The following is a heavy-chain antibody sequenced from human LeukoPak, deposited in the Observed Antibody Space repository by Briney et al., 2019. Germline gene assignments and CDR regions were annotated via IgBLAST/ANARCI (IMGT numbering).Heavy chain of an antibody. Sequence: SETLSLTCTVSGGSISSYYWSWIRQPAGKGLEWIGRIYTSGSTNYNPSLKSRVTISVDTSKNQFSLKLSSVTAADTAVYYCARGMITFGGVIVTTGGKSNAFDIWGQGTMVTVSS. D-gene: IGHD3-16*02. CDR1: GGSISSYY. CDR2: IYTSGST. J-gene: IGHJ3*02. V-gene: IGHV4-4*07. CDR3: ARGMITFGGVIVTTGGKSNAFDI.